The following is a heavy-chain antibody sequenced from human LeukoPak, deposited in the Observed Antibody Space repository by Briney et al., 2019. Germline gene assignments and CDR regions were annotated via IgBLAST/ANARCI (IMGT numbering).Heavy chain of an antibody. D-gene: IGHD6-6*01. CDR1: GYSFTSYW. Sequence: GESLKISCKGSGYSFTSYWIGWVRQMPGKGLEWMGIIYPGDSDTRYSPSFQGQVTISADKSISTAYLQWSSLKASDTAMYYCARRSSSGEDLESNWFDPWGQGTLVTVSS. J-gene: IGHJ5*02. V-gene: IGHV5-51*01. CDR2: IYPGDSDT. CDR3: ARRSSSGEDLESNWFDP.